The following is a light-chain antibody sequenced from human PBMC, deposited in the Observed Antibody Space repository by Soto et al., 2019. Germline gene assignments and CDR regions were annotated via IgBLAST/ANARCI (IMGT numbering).Light chain of an antibody. J-gene: IGLJ1*01. CDR1: SSDICGYNY. CDR2: EVS. CDR3: CSYTTTSTPFV. V-gene: IGLV2-14*01. Sequence: QSALTQPASVSGSPGQSITISCTGTSSDICGYNYVSWYQQHPGKAPKVIISEVSDRPSGVSNRFSGSKSGNTASLTISGLQTEDEADYYCCSYTTTSTPFVFGTGTKVTVL.